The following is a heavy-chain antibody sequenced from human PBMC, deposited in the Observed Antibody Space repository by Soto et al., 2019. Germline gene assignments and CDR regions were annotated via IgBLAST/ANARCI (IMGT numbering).Heavy chain of an antibody. Sequence: SETLSLTCTVSGGSISAYYWSWIRQPPGKGLEWIGYIYYSGSTNYNPSLKSRVTISVDTSKNQFSLKLTSVTAADTAVYYCERWAPHYGAIDYWGEGTLVTVSS. CDR2: IYYSGST. D-gene: IGHD4-17*01. V-gene: IGHV4-59*01. CDR3: ERWAPHYGAIDY. CDR1: GGSISAYY. J-gene: IGHJ4*02.